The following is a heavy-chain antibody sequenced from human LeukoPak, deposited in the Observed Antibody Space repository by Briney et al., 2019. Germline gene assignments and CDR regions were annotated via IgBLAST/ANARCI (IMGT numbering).Heavy chain of an antibody. Sequence: SETLSLTCTVSGGSISSYYWSWIRQPAGKGLEWIGRIYTSGSTNYNPSLKSRVTMSVDTSKNQFSLKLSSVTAADTAVYYCARDVSVPVLTGYPNWFDPWGQGTLVTVSS. D-gene: IGHD3-9*01. CDR1: GGSISSYY. CDR3: ARDVSVPVLTGYPNWFDP. J-gene: IGHJ5*02. CDR2: IYTSGST. V-gene: IGHV4-4*07.